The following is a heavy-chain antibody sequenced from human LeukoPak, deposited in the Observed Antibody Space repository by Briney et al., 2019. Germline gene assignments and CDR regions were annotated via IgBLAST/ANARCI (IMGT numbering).Heavy chain of an antibody. CDR1: GGSISNYY. V-gene: IGHV4-59*12. CDR2: IYYSGST. J-gene: IGHJ3*02. D-gene: IGHD6-13*01. Sequence: SETLSLTCTVSGGSISNYYWSWIRQPPGKGLEWIGYIYYSGSTNYNPSLKSRVTISVDTSKNQFSLKLSSVTAADTAVYYCARGDSSSWYPHDAFDIWGQGTMVTVSS. CDR3: ARGDSSSWYPHDAFDI.